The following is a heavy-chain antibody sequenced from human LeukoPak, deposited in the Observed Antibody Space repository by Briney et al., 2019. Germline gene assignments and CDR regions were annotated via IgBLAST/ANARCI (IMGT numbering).Heavy chain of an antibody. Sequence: GGSLRLSCAASGFTFSFYWMTWVRQAPGEGLEWVANILPDGSEKYYLDSVKGRFTISRDNPTSSLYLQINSLRAEDTALYYCGRLARNAWYAVDYWGQGTLVTVST. D-gene: IGHD6-19*01. CDR2: ILPDGSEK. J-gene: IGHJ4*02. CDR3: GRLARNAWYAVDY. V-gene: IGHV3-7*03. CDR1: GFTFSFYW.